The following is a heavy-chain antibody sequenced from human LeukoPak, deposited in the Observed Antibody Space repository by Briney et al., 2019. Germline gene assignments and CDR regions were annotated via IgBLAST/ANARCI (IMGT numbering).Heavy chain of an antibody. CDR1: GFTFSSYA. Sequence: PGGSLRLSCAASGFTFSSYAMSWVRQAQGKGLKGFSAISGSGGSTYYADSVKGRFTISRDNSKNTLYLQMNSLRAEDTAVYYCAKDLGYCSSTSCPGAFDIWGQGTMVTVSS. V-gene: IGHV3-23*01. D-gene: IGHD2-2*01. J-gene: IGHJ3*02. CDR2: ISGSGGST. CDR3: AKDLGYCSSTSCPGAFDI.